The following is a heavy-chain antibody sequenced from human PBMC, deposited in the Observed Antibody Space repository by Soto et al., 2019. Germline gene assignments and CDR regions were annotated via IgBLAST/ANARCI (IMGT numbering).Heavy chain of an antibody. D-gene: IGHD3-3*01. CDR3: ASHYYDFWSGLDY. Sequence: SVKASFKASGGTVRGYAISWVRQAPGQGLEWMGGIIPIFGTANYAQKFQGRVTITADESTSTAYMELSSLRFEDTAVYYCASHYYDFWSGLDYWGQGTLVTVSS. CDR1: GGTVRGYA. CDR2: IIPIFGTA. V-gene: IGHV1-69*13. J-gene: IGHJ4*02.